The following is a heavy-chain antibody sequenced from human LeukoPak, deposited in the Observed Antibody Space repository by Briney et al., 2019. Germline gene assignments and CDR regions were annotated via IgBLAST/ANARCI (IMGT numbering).Heavy chain of an antibody. V-gene: IGHV3-48*01. CDR3: AKDGETHFAH. CDR1: GFTFSTSG. Sequence: PGGSLRLSCAASGFTFSTSGMNWVRQAPGKGLEWVSYISSSGTTISYAQSVKGRFTITRDNAQNSLTLHMTPLRADDTAVYYFAKDGETHFAHWGQGTLVTVSS. J-gene: IGHJ4*02. D-gene: IGHD2-21*01. CDR2: ISSSGTTI.